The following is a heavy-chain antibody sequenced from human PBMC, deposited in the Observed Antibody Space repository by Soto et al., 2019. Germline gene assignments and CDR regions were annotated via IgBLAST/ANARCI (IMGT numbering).Heavy chain of an antibody. V-gene: IGHV3-74*01. D-gene: IGHD1-26*01. CDR1: GFTFSTYW. CDR3: VAKGVGAPAY. J-gene: IGHJ4*02. CDR2: INNDGSTT. Sequence: GGSLRLSCAVSGFTFSTYWMHWVRQAPGKGLVWVSRINNDGSTTNYADSAKGRFTISRDSAKNTLYLQMDSLRAEDTAVYYCVAKGVGAPAYWGQGTLVTVSS.